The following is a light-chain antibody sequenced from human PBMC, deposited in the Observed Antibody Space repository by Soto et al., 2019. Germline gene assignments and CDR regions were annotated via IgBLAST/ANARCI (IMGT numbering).Light chain of an antibody. CDR2: DAS. J-gene: IGKJ5*01. CDR3: QQRNVWHPIT. V-gene: IGKV3-11*01. CDR1: QSVRTS. Sequence: EVLLTQSPATLSLSPGERATLSCRASQSVRTSLAWYQHKPGQAPRLVIYDASLRANGVPARFGGSGSGTDFTLTINSLEHEDFAVYYCQQRNVWHPITFGQGTRLEIK.